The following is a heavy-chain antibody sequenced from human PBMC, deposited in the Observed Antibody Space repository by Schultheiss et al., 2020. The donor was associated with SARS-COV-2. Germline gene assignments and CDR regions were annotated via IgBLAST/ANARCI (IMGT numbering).Heavy chain of an antibody. V-gene: IGHV3-53*04. CDR2: IYSDGKT. D-gene: IGHD1-20*01. CDR1: GFTFSSYA. Sequence: GESLKISCAASGFTFSSYAMHWVRQAPGKGLEWVSVIYSDGKTYYADSVKGRFIISRHNSKNMVYLQMNSLRTEDSAVYYCARGVITGRGYWGQGTLVTVSS. CDR3: ARGVITGRGY. J-gene: IGHJ4*02.